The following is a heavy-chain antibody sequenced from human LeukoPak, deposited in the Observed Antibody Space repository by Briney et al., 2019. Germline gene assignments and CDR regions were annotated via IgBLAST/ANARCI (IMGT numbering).Heavy chain of an antibody. D-gene: IGHD2-15*01. V-gene: IGHV4-34*01. Sequence: SETLSLTCAVYGGSFRGYYWSWIRQPPGKGLEWIGEINHSGSTNYNPSLKSRVTISLDTSMKKFSLKLSSVTAADTAVYYCARVDCSGGSCYSFDYWGQGTLVTVSS. CDR1: GGSFRGYY. CDR2: INHSGST. J-gene: IGHJ4*02. CDR3: ARVDCSGGSCYSFDY.